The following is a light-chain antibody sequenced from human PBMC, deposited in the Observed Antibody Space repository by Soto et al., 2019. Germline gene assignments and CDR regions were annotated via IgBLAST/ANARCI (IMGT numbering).Light chain of an antibody. CDR3: QAWGSGVQV. CDR2: INSDGSH. J-gene: IGLJ2*01. CDR1: SGHSRYA. V-gene: IGLV4-69*01. Sequence: QLVLTQSPSASASLGASVKPTCTLSSGHSRYAIAWHQQQPEKGPRYLMKINSDGSHSKGDGIPDRFSGSSSGAERYLTISSLQSEDVADYYCQAWGSGVQVFGGGTKLTVL.